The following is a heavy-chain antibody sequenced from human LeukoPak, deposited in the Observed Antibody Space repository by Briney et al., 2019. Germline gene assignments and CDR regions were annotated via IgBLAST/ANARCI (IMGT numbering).Heavy chain of an antibody. D-gene: IGHD5-12*01. Sequence: SETLSLTCVVPAGSISTNHWSWIRQPPGRGLPWLGYVFYSGNTNYNPSLKSRFTISVDTSKNHFYLKLSSVTAADTAMYYCARVGGGYDGYFDYWGQGTLVTVSS. CDR1: AGSISTNH. J-gene: IGHJ4*02. V-gene: IGHV4-59*01. CDR2: VFYSGNT. CDR3: ARVGGGYDGYFDY.